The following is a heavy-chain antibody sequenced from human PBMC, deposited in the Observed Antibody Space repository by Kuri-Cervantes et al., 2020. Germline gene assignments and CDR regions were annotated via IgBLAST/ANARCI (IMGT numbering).Heavy chain of an antibody. D-gene: IGHD3/OR15-3a*01. CDR2: ISYDGSNK. Sequence: GESLKISCAASGFTFSSYAMHWVRQAPGKGLEWVAVISYDGSNKYYADSVKGRFTISRDNAKNSLYLQMNSLRAEDTAVYYCARDDAAGDWLLTSLYYFDYWGQGTLVTVSS. CDR1: GFTFSSYA. V-gene: IGHV3-30-3*01. J-gene: IGHJ4*02. CDR3: ARDDAAGDWLLTSLYYFDY.